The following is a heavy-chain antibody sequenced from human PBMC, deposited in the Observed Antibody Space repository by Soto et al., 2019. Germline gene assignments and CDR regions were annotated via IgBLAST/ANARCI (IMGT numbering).Heavy chain of an antibody. CDR2: ISAYNGNT. V-gene: IGHV1-18*01. CDR3: ARDPETYSSSWYWYFQH. Sequence: ASVKVSCKASGYTFTSHAISWVRQAPGQGLEWMGWISAYNGNTNYAQKLQGRVTMTTDTSTSTAYMELRSLRSDDTAVYYCARDPETYSSSWYWYFQHWGQGTLVTVSS. CDR1: GYTFTSHA. D-gene: IGHD6-13*01. J-gene: IGHJ1*01.